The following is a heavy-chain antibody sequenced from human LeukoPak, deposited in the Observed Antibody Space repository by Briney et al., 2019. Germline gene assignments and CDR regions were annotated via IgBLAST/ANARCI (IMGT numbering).Heavy chain of an antibody. D-gene: IGHD1-7*01. CDR1: GFTFSDYY. CDR3: ARDLATTFWFDP. J-gene: IGHJ5*02. V-gene: IGHV3-11*01. Sequence: GGSLRLSCAASGFTFSDYYMSWIRQAPGKGLEWVSYISSSGSTIYYADSVKGRFTISRDNAKNSPYLQMNSLRAEDTAVYYCARDLATTFWFDPWGQGTLVTVSS. CDR2: ISSSGSTI.